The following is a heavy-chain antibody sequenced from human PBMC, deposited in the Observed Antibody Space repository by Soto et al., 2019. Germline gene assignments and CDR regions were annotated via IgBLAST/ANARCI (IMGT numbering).Heavy chain of an antibody. CDR2: ISCDGSNN. V-gene: IGHV3-30*03. J-gene: IGHJ4*02. Sequence: GSLRLSCAASGFTFDEYGMSWVRQVPGQGLEWVSVISCDGSNNYYADSVKGRFTISRDSSKNTLYLQMNSLRAEDTAVYYCARVGFAIAARPRPFDYWGQGTLVTVSS. CDR1: GFTFDEYG. CDR3: ARVGFAIAARPRPFDY. D-gene: IGHD6-6*01.